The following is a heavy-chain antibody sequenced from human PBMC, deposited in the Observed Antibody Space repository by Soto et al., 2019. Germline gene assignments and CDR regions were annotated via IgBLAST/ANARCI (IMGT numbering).Heavy chain of an antibody. CDR3: ATCQLGEYYYAMDI. Sequence: PSETLSLTCGVSGDSITTYKWWTWVRQTPGKGLEWIGEIYDSGNTRYNPSHKSRVTISKDTSKNELSLKLNSVTVADTAVYYCATCQLGEYYYAMDIWGQGTTVTVSS. CDR2: IYDSGNT. V-gene: IGHV4-4*02. D-gene: IGHD7-27*01. CDR1: GDSITTYKW. J-gene: IGHJ6*02.